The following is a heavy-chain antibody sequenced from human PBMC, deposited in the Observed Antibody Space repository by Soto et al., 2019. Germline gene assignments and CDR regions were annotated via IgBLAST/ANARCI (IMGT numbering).Heavy chain of an antibody. CDR2: ISHNGVST. CDR1: GFTFSSYA. CDR3: VKDRWIDY. V-gene: IGHV3-64D*06. D-gene: IGHD1-1*01. J-gene: IGHJ4*02. Sequence: GGSLRLSCSVSGFTFSSYAMHWVRQAPGKGLEYVSSISHNGVSTYYAESVKGRFTISRDNSKNALFLQMSGLRGEDAAVYYCVKDRWIDYWGQGTMVTVSS.